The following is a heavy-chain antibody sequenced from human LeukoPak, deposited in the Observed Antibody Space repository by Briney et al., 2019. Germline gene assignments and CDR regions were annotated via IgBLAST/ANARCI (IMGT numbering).Heavy chain of an antibody. D-gene: IGHD2-15*01. CDR3: ARDSRYCSGGNCHLRFDY. CDR1: GDSISSSYYY. V-gene: IGHV4-39*07. CDR2: IDYSGST. J-gene: IGHJ4*02. Sequence: SETLSLTCTASGDSISSSYYYWGWIRQPPGKGLEWIGSIDYSGSTYHNPSLKSRITISVDTSKNQFSLKLSSVTAADTAVYYCARDSRYCSGGNCHLRFDYWGQGILVTVSS.